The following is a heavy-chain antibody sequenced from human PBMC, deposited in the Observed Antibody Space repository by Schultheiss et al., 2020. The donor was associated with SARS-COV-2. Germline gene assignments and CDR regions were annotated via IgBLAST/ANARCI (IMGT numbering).Heavy chain of an antibody. V-gene: IGHV4-59*01. D-gene: IGHD6-6*01. CDR2: IYYSGST. Sequence: SETLSLTCTVSGGSISSYYWSWIRQPPGKGLEWIGYIYYSGSTNYNPSLKSRVTISVDTSKNQFSLKLSSVTAADTAVYYCARIAARPPRRVGAFDIWGQGTMVTVSS. CDR1: GGSISSYY. CDR3: ARIAARPPRRVGAFDI. J-gene: IGHJ3*02.